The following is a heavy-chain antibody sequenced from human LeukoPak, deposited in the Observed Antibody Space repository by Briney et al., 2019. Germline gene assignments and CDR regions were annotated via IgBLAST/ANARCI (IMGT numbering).Heavy chain of an antibody. D-gene: IGHD2-15*01. CDR3: VRKSATRRTSEFDY. CDR1: GYTFSDYY. V-gene: IGHV1-2*02. Sequence: ASVKVSCKASGYTFSDYYIHWVLQAPGQGLEWLGGINPNSGGTKYAQKFQGRVTMTRDTSITTAYMDLRSLGSDDTAVFYCVRKSATRRTSEFDYWGQGTPVTVSS. J-gene: IGHJ4*02. CDR2: INPNSGGT.